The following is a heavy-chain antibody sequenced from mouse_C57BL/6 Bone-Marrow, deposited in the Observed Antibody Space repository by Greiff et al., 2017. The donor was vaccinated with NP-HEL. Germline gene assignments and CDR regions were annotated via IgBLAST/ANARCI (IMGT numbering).Heavy chain of an antibody. V-gene: IGHV1-26*01. CDR3: SKAIITPGDYFDD. CDR1: GYKFTDYY. CDR2: INPNNGGT. Sequence: VQLQQSGPELVKPGASVKISCKASGYKFTDYYMNWVKQSHGKSLEWIGDINPNNGGTSYNKKFKGKATLTVDKSSSTAYMELGSLTSEYSAVYYCSKAIITPGDYFDDWGQGTPLTVSS. D-gene: IGHD1-1*01. J-gene: IGHJ2*01.